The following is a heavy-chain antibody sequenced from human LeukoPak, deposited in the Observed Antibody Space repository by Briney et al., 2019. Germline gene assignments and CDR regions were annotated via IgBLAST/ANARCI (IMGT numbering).Heavy chain of an antibody. V-gene: IGHV4-39*07. D-gene: IGHD3-3*01. CDR1: GASLDSGDYY. Sequence: SETLSLTCAVSGASLDSGDYYWGWIRHSPGRGLECITSIHYSANTYYDPSLQSPVTLSVDTSKNQFSLSLTSVTSADTAIFYCARHKIQRGLGGVSDWFDPWGQGTLVTVSS. J-gene: IGHJ5*02. CDR3: ARHKIQRGLGGVSDWFDP. CDR2: IHYSANT.